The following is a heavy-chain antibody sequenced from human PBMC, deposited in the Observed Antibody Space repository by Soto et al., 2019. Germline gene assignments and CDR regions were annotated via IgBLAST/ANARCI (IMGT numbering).Heavy chain of an antibody. V-gene: IGHV1-69*13. Sequence: SVKVSCKASGGTFSSYAISWVRQAPGQGLEWMGGIIPIFGRANYAQKFQGRVTMTEDSSPVTAYMELSSLRSEDTAVYYCAAYYYDSSGYYFCWRYWGQGTLVTVSS. CDR1: GGTFSSYA. CDR3: AAYYYDSSGYYFCWRY. J-gene: IGHJ4*02. D-gene: IGHD3-22*01. CDR2: IIPIFGRA.